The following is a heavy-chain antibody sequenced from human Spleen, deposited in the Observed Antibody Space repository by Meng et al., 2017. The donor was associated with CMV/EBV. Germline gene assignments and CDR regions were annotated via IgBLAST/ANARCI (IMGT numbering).Heavy chain of an antibody. CDR2: IYYSGST. D-gene: IGHD2-8*01. J-gene: IGHJ4*02. V-gene: IGHV4-59*01. CDR1: GGSISSYY. Sequence: SETLSLTCTVSGGSISSYYWSWIRQPPGKGLEWIGYIYYSGSTNYNPSLKSRVTISVDTSKNQFSLKLSSVTAADTAVYYCARTDGQYFDFWGQGTLVTVSS. CDR3: ARTDGQYFDF.